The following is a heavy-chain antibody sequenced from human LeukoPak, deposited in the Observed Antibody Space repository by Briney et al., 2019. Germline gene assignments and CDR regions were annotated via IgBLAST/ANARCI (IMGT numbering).Heavy chain of an antibody. Sequence: ASVKVSCKASGYIFTGYYMHWVRQAPGQGLEWVGWISTYNGNTFYAQKFEGRVSMTTDTSTNTVYMDLRSLRSDDTAVYYCARDLEHCRNIICSNSAYWGQGTLVTVSS. CDR1: GYIFTGYY. J-gene: IGHJ4*02. D-gene: IGHD2-2*01. CDR3: ARDLEHCRNIICSNSAY. V-gene: IGHV1-18*04. CDR2: ISTYNGNT.